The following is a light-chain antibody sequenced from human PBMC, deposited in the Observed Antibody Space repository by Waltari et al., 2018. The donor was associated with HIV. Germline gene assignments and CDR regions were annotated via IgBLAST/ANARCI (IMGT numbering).Light chain of an antibody. CDR1: NIGSKV. Sequence: YVLTQPPSVSVVPGETARISCGADNIGSKVVHWYQQKPGQAPVLVIYDYSDRASGIPDRFSGSNSDNTATLTISRVEDGDEADYYCQVWDNSSDHPGVFGTGTEVTVL. CDR3: QVWDNSSDHPGV. V-gene: IGLV3-21*04. CDR2: DYS. J-gene: IGLJ1*01.